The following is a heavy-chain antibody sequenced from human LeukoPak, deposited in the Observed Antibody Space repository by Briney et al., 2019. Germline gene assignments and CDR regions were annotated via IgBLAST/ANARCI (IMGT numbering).Heavy chain of an antibody. Sequence: GGSLRLSCAASGFTFSSYSMNWVRQAPGKGLEWVSYISSSSSTIYYADSVKGRFTISRDNAKNSLYLQMNSLRAEDTAVYYCAREKHLAEFDYWGQGTLVTVSS. CDR1: GFTFSSYS. V-gene: IGHV3-48*01. CDR2: ISSSSSTI. J-gene: IGHJ4*02. D-gene: IGHD1-14*01. CDR3: AREKHLAEFDY.